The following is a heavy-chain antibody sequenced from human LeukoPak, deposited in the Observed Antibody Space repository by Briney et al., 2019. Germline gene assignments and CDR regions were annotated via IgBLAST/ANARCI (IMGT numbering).Heavy chain of an antibody. J-gene: IGHJ6*03. Sequence: SVKVSCKASGGAFTRYVISRVRQAPGQGLEWMGGIIPIFGRANYAQKFQGRVTITADEVKSTVYMELSSLRSEDTAVYYCARGGYYDILTGYYRHYYYYMDVWGKGTTVTISS. CDR1: GGAFTRYV. D-gene: IGHD3-9*01. CDR3: ARGGYYDILTGYYRHYYYYMDV. V-gene: IGHV1-69*13. CDR2: IIPIFGRA.